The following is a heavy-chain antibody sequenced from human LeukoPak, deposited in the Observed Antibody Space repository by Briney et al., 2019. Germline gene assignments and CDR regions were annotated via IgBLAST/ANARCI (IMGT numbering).Heavy chain of an antibody. CDR2: INAGNGNT. D-gene: IGHD2-15*01. V-gene: IGHV1-3*01. J-gene: IGHJ5*02. CDR3: ARDCSGSANWFDP. Sequence: ASVKVSCKASGYTFTSYAMHWVRQAPGQRLEWMGWINAGNGNTKYSQKSQGRVTITRDTSASTAYMELSSLRSEDTAVYYCARDCSGSANWFDPWGQGTLVTVSS. CDR1: GYTFTSYA.